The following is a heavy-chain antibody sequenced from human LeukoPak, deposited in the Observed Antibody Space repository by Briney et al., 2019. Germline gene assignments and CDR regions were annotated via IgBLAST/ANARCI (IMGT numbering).Heavy chain of an antibody. D-gene: IGHD3-3*01. CDR2: INPSGGST. CDR3: ARESDSYDFWSGYYGYYFHLDV. J-gene: IGHJ6*03. V-gene: IGHV1-46*01. CDR1: GYTFTNQL. Sequence: ASVKVSCKASGYTFTNQLFHWVRQAPGQGVEWMGLINPSGGSTRYPQKFQGRVTMTRDMSTSTVYMELSSLRSEDTAMYYCARESDSYDFWSGYYGYYFHLDVWGKGTTVTVSS.